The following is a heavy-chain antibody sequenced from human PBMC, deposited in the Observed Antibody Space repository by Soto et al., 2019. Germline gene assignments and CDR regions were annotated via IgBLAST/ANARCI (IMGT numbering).Heavy chain of an antibody. V-gene: IGHV4-39*01. CDR3: ASPGFFGGPDPDDAFDI. D-gene: IGHD3-10*01. J-gene: IGHJ3*02. Sequence: SETLSLTCTVSGGSISSSSYYWGWIRQPPGKGLEWIGSIYYSGSTYYNTSLKSRVTISVDTSKNQFSLKLSSVTAADTAVYYCASPGFFGGPDPDDAFDIWGQGTMVTVSS. CDR1: GGSISSSSYY. CDR2: IYYSGST.